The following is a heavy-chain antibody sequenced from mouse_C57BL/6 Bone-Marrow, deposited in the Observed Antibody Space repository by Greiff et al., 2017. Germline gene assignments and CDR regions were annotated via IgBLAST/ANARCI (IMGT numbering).Heavy chain of an antibody. J-gene: IGHJ3*01. CDR3: AGSNCTWFAY. V-gene: IGHV1-26*01. CDR2: INPNNGGT. CDR1: GYTFTDYY. D-gene: IGHD2-5*01. Sequence: EVQLQQSGPELVKPGASVKISCKASGYTFTDYYMNWVKQSHGKSLEWIGDINPNNGGTSYNQKFKGKATLTVDKSSSTAYMELRSLTSEDAAVYYCAGSNCTWFAYWGQGTLVTVSA.